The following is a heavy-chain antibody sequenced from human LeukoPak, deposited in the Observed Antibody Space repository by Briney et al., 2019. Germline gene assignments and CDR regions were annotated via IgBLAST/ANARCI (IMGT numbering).Heavy chain of an antibody. V-gene: IGHV3-48*01. J-gene: IGHJ3*02. CDR1: GFTFSSYS. D-gene: IGHD3-3*01. CDR3: ARDSHDFWSGYSQAAFDI. Sequence: GGALRLSCAASGFTFSSYSMNWVRQAPGKGLEWVSYISSSSSTIYYADSVKGRFTISRDNAKNSLYLQMNSLRAEDTAVYYCARDSHDFWSGYSQAAFDIWGQGTMVTVSS. CDR2: ISSSSSTI.